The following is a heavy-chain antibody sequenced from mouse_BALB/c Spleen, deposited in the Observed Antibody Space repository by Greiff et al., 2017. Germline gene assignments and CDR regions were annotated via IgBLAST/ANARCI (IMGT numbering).Heavy chain of an antibody. V-gene: IGHV2-6-2*01. CDR2: IWSDGST. CDR3: ARHRGYGSSFPFAY. Sequence: VHLVESGPDLVAPSQSLSITCTVSGFSLTSYGVHWVRQPPGKGLEWLVVIWSDGSTTYNSALKSRLSISKDNSKSQVFLKMNSLQTDDTAMYYCARHRGYGSSFPFAYWGQGTLVTVSA. D-gene: IGHD1-1*01. J-gene: IGHJ3*01. CDR1: GFSLTSYG.